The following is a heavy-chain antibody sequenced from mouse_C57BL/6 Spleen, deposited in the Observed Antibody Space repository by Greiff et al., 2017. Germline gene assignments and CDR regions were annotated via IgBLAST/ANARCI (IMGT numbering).Heavy chain of an antibody. CDR1: GYSITSGYY. V-gene: IGHV3-6*01. J-gene: IGHJ4*01. CDR2: ISYDGSN. CDR3: AKSTGDAMDY. Sequence: ESGPGLVKPSQSLSLTCSVTGYSITSGYYWNWIRQFPGNKLEWMGYISYDGSNNYNPSLKNRISITRDTSKNQFFLKLNSVTTEDTATYYCAKSTGDAMDYWGQGTSVTVSS.